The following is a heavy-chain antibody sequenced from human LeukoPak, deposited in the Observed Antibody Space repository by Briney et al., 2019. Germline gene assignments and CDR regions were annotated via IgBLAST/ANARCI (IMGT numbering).Heavy chain of an antibody. Sequence: SETLSLTCTVSGGSISSYYWSWIRQPPGKGLEWIGYIYYSGSTNYNPSLKSRVTISVDTSKNQFSLKLSSVTAAHTAAYYCARGGYYDYFDYWGQGTLVTVSS. CDR3: ARGGYYDYFDY. CDR1: GGSISSYY. V-gene: IGHV4-59*01. CDR2: IYYSGST. D-gene: IGHD3-10*01. J-gene: IGHJ4*02.